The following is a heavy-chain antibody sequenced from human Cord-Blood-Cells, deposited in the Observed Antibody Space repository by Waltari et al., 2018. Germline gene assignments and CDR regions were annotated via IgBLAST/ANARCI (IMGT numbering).Heavy chain of an antibody. CDR3: ATSRSSSSWYNWFDP. CDR1: GYTFTSYA. CDR2: INAGNGNT. V-gene: IGHV1-3*01. Sequence: QVQLVQSGAEVKKPGASVKVSCKASGYTFTSYAMHWVRQAPGQRLEWMGWINAGNGNTKYSQKFQGIVTITRDTSASTAYMELSSLRSEDTAVYYCATSRSSSSWYNWFDPWGQGTLVTVSS. J-gene: IGHJ5*02. D-gene: IGHD6-13*01.